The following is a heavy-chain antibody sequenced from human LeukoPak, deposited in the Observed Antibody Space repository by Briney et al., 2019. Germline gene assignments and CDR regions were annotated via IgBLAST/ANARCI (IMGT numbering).Heavy chain of an antibody. CDR2: IYYSGST. Sequence: SETLSLTCTVSGGSISSYHWGWIRQPPGKGLEWIGYIYYSGSTTYNPSLKSRVTISVDTSKNQFSLKLSSVTAADTAVYYCARLDSSGWYYFDYWGQGTLVTVSS. CDR3: ARLDSSGWYYFDY. D-gene: IGHD6-19*01. CDR1: GGSISSYH. J-gene: IGHJ4*02. V-gene: IGHV4-59*08.